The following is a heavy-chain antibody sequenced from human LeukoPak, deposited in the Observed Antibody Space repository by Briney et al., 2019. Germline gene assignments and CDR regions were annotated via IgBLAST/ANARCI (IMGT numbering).Heavy chain of an antibody. CDR3: AKKYPNYDSSGYYQD. Sequence: PGRSLRLSCAASGFTFSSYAMHWVRQAPGKGLEWVAVISYDGSNKYYADSVKGRFTISRDNSKNTLYLQMNSLRAEDTAVYYCAKKYPNYDSSGYYQDWGQGTLVTVSS. D-gene: IGHD3-22*01. CDR2: ISYDGSNK. CDR1: GFTFSSYA. J-gene: IGHJ4*02. V-gene: IGHV3-30-3*02.